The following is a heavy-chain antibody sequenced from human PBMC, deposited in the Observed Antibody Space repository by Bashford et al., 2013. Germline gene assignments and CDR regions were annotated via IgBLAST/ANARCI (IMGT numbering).Heavy chain of an antibody. CDR3: AVGTGDPNWFDP. V-gene: IGHV4-31*03. CDR2: IYYSGST. J-gene: IGHJ5*02. D-gene: IGHD1-7*01. Sequence: SETLSLTCTVSGGSISSGGYYWSWIRQHPGKGLEWIGYIYYSGSTYYNPSLKSRVTISVDTSKNQFSLKLSSVTAADTAVYYCAVGTGDPNWFDPWGQGTLVTVSS. CDR1: GGSISSGGYY.